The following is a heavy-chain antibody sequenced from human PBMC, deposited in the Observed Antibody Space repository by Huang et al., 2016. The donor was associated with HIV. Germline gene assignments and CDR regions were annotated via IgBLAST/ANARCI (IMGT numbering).Heavy chain of an antibody. J-gene: IGHJ4*02. V-gene: IGHV1-69*01. CDR1: GGSFSDQI. D-gene: IGHD3-16*01. CDR2: IIPLVRAP. CDR3: AMSLRYQYDSRSYWGRYFDY. Sequence: QVQLEQSGPAVRKPGSSVKVSCQASGGSFSDQIISWVRQAPGQGVGWMGGIIPLVRAPAYAQEFKGRVTMTADESRATIYMELNSLTSEDTAVYYCAMSLRYQYDSRSYWGRYFDYWGQGTLVTVSS.